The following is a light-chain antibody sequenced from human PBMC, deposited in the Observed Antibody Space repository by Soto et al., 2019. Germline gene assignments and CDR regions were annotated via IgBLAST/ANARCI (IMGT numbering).Light chain of an antibody. CDR3: QQSYNVLSWK. CDR2: AAS. J-gene: IGKJ1*01. CDR1: QSISSW. Sequence: DIQLTQSPSSLSASVGDRVTITCRASQSISSWLAWYRQKPGKAPELLIYAASILQSEVPSRFRGSGSGTDFTLTISSLQPEDFASYYCQQSYNVLSWKFGQGTKVDIK. V-gene: IGKV1-39*01.